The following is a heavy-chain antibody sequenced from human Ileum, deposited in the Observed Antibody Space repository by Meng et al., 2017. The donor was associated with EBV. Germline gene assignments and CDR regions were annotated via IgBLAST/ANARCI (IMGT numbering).Heavy chain of an antibody. CDR2: IWYDGSNK. Sequence: GEVGEAGGGVVQAGRSLRLSCSASGFTFSSYGMHWVRQAPGKGRGWVAVIWYDGSNKYYADSVKGRFTISRDNSKNTLYLQMNSLRAEDTAVYYGARDALELRGFDPWGQGTLVTVSS. CDR3: ARDALELRGFDP. CDR1: GFTFSSYG. D-gene: IGHD1-7*01. V-gene: IGHV3-33*08. J-gene: IGHJ5*02.